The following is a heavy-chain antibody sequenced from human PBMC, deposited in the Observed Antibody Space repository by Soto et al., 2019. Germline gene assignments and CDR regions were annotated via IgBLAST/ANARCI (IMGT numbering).Heavy chain of an antibody. CDR1: GGSFSGYY. D-gene: IGHD4-4*01. J-gene: IGHJ6*03. V-gene: IGHV4-34*01. CDR3: ARTPVTTPYYYYYYMDV. CDR2: INHSGST. Sequence: ASETLSLTCAVYGGSFSGYYLSWIRQPPGKGLEWIGEINHSGSTNYNPSLKSRVTISVDTSKNQFSLKLSSVTAADTAVYYCARTPVTTPYYYYYYMDVWGKGTTVTVSS.